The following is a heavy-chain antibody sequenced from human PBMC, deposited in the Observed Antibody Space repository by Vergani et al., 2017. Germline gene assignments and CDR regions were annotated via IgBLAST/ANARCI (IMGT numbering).Heavy chain of an antibody. J-gene: IGHJ6*03. Sequence: QVQLVESGGGVVQPGRSLRLSCAASGFTFSSYAMHWVRQAPGKGLEWVAVISYDGSNKYYADSVKGRFTISRDNSKNTLYLQMNSLRAEDTAVYYCARAYDPKSIAALSYYYYYSMDVWGKGTTVTVSS. D-gene: IGHD6-6*01. CDR1: GFTFSSYA. CDR3: ARAYDPKSIAALSYYYYYSMDV. V-gene: IGHV3-30-3*01. CDR2: ISYDGSNK.